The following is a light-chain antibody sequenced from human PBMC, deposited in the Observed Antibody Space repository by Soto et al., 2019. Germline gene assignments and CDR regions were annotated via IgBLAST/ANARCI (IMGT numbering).Light chain of an antibody. Sequence: QSVLAQSPSASGSPGQRVTVSCSGSRSNIGRNFASWYQHVPGTALRLLIQRNNERPSGVPDRFSGSMSGTSVSLAISGLRSDDEATYYCAAWDDTLDAQVFGGGTQL. J-gene: IGLJ3*02. CDR2: RNN. CDR1: RSNIGRNF. CDR3: AAWDDTLDAQV. V-gene: IGLV1-47*01.